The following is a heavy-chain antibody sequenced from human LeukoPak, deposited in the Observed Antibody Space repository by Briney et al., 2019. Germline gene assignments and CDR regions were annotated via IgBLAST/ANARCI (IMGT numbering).Heavy chain of an antibody. CDR2: ISGDGSVT. J-gene: IGHJ4*01. Sequence: GGSLRLSCAASGFTLRNYWMHWVRQVPGKRLVWVSRISGDGSVTNYADSVKGRFTISRDNAKNTLFLQINSLRAEDTAVYYCARYSSSSGGASYYLDYWGHGTLVTFSS. CDR1: GFTLRNYW. CDR3: ARYSSSSGGASYYLDY. D-gene: IGHD6-6*01. V-gene: IGHV3-74*01.